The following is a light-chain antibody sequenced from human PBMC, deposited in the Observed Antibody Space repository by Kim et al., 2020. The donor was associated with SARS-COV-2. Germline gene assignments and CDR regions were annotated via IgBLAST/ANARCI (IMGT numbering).Light chain of an antibody. CDR3: QAWDSSTGV. V-gene: IGLV3-1*01. Sequence: SVPPGQTDSITCSGDKVGDKYAGWYQQKPGQSPLLVIYQDSKRPSGIPERFSGSNSGNTATLTISGTQAMDEADYYCQAWDSSTGVFGGGTQLTVL. CDR1: KVGDKY. J-gene: IGLJ3*02. CDR2: QDS.